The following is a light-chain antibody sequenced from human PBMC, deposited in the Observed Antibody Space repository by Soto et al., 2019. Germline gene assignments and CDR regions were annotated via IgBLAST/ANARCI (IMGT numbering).Light chain of an antibody. CDR1: TGAVTTGHY. CDR2: DTN. Sequence: QAVVTQEPSLTVSPGGTVTLTCGSSTGAVTTGHYPYWFQQKPGQAPRTLIYDTNNKHSWTPARFSGSLPGGKPALTLSGAQPEDEADYYCSLSYNGIRVFGGGTKVTVL. J-gene: IGLJ3*02. V-gene: IGLV7-46*01. CDR3: SLSYNGIRV.